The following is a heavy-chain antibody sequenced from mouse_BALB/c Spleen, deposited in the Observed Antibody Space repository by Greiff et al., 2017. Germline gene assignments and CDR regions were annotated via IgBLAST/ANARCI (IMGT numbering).Heavy chain of an antibody. D-gene: IGHD2-5*01. CDR3: ARFYSNYGLAWFAY. V-gene: IGHV5-17*02. Sequence: DVQLVESGGGLVQPGGSRKLSCAASGFTFSSFGMHWVRQAPEKGLEWVAYISSGSSTIYYADTVKGRFTISRDNPKNTLFLQMTRLRSEDTAMYYCARFYSNYGLAWFAYWGQGTLVTVSA. CDR2: ISSGSSTI. CDR1: GFTFSSFG. J-gene: IGHJ3*01.